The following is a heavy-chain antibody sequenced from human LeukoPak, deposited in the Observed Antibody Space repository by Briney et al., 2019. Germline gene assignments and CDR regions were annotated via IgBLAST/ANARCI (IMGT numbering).Heavy chain of an antibody. CDR3: AKFGRFVRQQQLVDFDY. Sequence: GGSLRLSCAASGFTFSSYAMSWVRQAPGKGLEWVSAISGSGGSTYYADSVKGRFTISRDNSKNTLYLQMSSLRAEDTAVYYCAKFGRFVRQQQLVDFDYWGQGTLVTVSS. V-gene: IGHV3-23*01. CDR1: GFTFSSYA. J-gene: IGHJ4*02. D-gene: IGHD6-13*01. CDR2: ISGSGGST.